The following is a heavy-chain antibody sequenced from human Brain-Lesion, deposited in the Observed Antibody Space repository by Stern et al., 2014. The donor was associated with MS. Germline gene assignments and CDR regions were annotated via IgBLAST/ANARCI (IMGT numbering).Heavy chain of an antibody. CDR1: GYIFTGYY. Sequence: QMQLVQSGAEVKKPGASVKVSCKTSGYIFTGYYIHWVRQAPGQGLEWMAWINPNTGGTKYDKKFQGRVTMSRDTSNSTAYVELSSLTSDDTAVYYCARDQRGITIFGVVTDYYYLGMDVWGQGTTVTVSS. CDR2: INPNTGGT. D-gene: IGHD3-3*01. CDR3: ARDQRGITIFGVVTDYYYLGMDV. J-gene: IGHJ6*02. V-gene: IGHV1-2*02.